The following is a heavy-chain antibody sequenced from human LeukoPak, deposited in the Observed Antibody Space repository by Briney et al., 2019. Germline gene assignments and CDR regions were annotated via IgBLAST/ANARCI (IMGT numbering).Heavy chain of an antibody. CDR3: AREPGRSGSYDY. CDR1: GFTFSRLA. V-gene: IGHV3-23*01. CDR2: ISDSGDGT. J-gene: IGHJ4*02. D-gene: IGHD3-3*01. Sequence: PGGSLRLSCAASGFTFSRLAMSWVRQSPGKGLEWVSAISDSGDGTYYADSVKGRFTISRDNSKNTLSLQMDSLRPEDTAFYYCAREPGRSGSYDYWGQGTLVTASS.